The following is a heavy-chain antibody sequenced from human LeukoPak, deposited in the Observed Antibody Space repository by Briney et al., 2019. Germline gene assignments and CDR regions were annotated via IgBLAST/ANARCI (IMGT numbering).Heavy chain of an antibody. CDR3: ARDPHFWSGYPNYFDY. V-gene: IGHV3-30-3*01. D-gene: IGHD3-3*02. Sequence: KPGGSLRLSCAASGFTVSSNYMSWVRQAPGKGLEWVAVISYDGSNKYYADSVKGRFTISRDNSKNTLYLQMNSLRAEDTAVYYCARDPHFWSGYPNYFDYWGQGTLVTVSS. CDR2: ISYDGSNK. CDR1: GFTVSSNY. J-gene: IGHJ4*02.